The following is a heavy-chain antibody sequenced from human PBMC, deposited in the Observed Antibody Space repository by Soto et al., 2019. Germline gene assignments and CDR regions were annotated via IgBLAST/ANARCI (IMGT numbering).Heavy chain of an antibody. Sequence: PGGSLRLSCAASGFTFSSYSMNWVRQAPGKGLEWVSYISSSSSTIYYADSVKGRFTISRDNAKNSLYLQMNSLRAEDTAVYYCARDGGYSYGPFDYWGPGTLVTVSS. D-gene: IGHD5-18*01. CDR3: ARDGGYSYGPFDY. V-gene: IGHV3-48*01. CDR2: ISSSSSTI. J-gene: IGHJ4*02. CDR1: GFTFSSYS.